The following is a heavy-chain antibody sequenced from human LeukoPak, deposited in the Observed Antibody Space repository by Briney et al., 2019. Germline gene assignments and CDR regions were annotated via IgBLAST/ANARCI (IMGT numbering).Heavy chain of an antibody. CDR1: GGPISSSSYY. D-gene: IGHD2-15*01. CDR2: IHYSGRT. CDR3: ARPLGYCSGGSCYGDAFFI. V-gene: IGHV4-39*02. Sequence: PSETLSLTCTVSGGPISSSSYYWGWIRQPPGKGLEWIGSIHYSGRTYYNPSLKSRVTISLDPSKNHFSLKLSSVTAADTAVYYCARPLGYCSGGSCYGDAFFICGEGAIVTVSS. J-gene: IGHJ3*02.